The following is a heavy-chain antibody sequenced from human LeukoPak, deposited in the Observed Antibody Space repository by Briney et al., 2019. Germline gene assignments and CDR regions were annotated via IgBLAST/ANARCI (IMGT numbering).Heavy chain of an antibody. D-gene: IGHD4-17*01. CDR1: RYTFTDYY. CDR3: ARYNGDLTGGFDY. V-gene: IGHV1-46*01. Sequence: ASVKVSCKASRYTFTDYYIHWVRQAPGQGLEWMGIINPAGGSTGYAQKFQGRVTMTRDTSTSTVYKELSSLRSEDTAVYYCARYNGDLTGGFDYWGQGTLVTVSS. CDR2: INPAGGST. J-gene: IGHJ4*02.